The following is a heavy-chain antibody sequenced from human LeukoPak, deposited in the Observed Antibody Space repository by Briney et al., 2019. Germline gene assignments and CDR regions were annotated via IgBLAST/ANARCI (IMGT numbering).Heavy chain of an antibody. Sequence: SETLSLTCAGYGGSFSGYYWSWIRQPPGKRLEWIGEINHSGSTNYNPSLKSRVTISVDKSKNQFSLKLSSVTAADTAVYYCAREGGRDYYDSSGLLDYWGQGTLVTVSS. CDR2: INHSGST. CDR1: GGSFSGYY. D-gene: IGHD3-22*01. J-gene: IGHJ4*02. CDR3: AREGGRDYYDSSGLLDY. V-gene: IGHV4-34*01.